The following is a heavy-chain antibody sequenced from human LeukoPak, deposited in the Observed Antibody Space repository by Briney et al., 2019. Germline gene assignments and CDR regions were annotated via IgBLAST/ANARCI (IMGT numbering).Heavy chain of an antibody. D-gene: IGHD3-22*01. J-gene: IGHJ6*02. CDR1: GYTFTNYE. CDR3: ARVAYYYDSAGKSLKFFYGMDV. V-gene: IGHV1-8*01. Sequence: ASVKVSCKASGYTFTNYEINWVRQGTGQGLEWLGWMNPSSGNTGYAQKFQGRVTMARDTSISTAYMELSSLRSEDTVVYYCARVAYYYDSAGKSLKFFYGMDVWGQGTTVTVSS. CDR2: MNPSSGNT.